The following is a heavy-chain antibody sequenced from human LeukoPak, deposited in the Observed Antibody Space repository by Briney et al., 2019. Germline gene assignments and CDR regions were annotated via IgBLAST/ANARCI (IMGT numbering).Heavy chain of an antibody. CDR2: IWYDGSNK. CDR1: GFPFSRHG. J-gene: IGHJ6*02. D-gene: IGHD1-26*01. Sequence: GGSLRLSCAASGFPFSRHGMHWVRQAPGKGLEWVAVIWYDGSNKYYADSVKGRFTISRDNSKNTLYLQMNSLRAEDTAVYYCARDQGANYGMDVWGQGTTVTVSS. V-gene: IGHV3-33*08. CDR3: ARDQGANYGMDV.